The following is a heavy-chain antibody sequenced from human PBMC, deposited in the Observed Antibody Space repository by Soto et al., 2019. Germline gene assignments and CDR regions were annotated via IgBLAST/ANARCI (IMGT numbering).Heavy chain of an antibody. Sequence: QVQLQESGPGLVKPSQTLSLTCTVSGGSISSGGYYWSWIRQHPGKGLEWIGYIYYSGSTYYNPSLKSRVTIAVDPSKNQFSLKLSSVTAADTAVYYCAGLPYDYIWGSYRFLDVWGKGTTVTVSS. D-gene: IGHD3-16*02. J-gene: IGHJ6*04. CDR2: IYYSGST. CDR3: AGLPYDYIWGSYRFLDV. CDR1: GGSISSGGYY. V-gene: IGHV4-31*03.